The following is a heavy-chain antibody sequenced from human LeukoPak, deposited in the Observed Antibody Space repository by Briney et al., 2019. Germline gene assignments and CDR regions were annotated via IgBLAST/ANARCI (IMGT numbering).Heavy chain of an antibody. CDR3: ARSLISSSWYRSDY. CDR1: GYTFTDYY. V-gene: IGHV1-2*02. Sequence: ASVKVSCKTSGYTFTDYYIHWVRQAPGQGLEWMGWINPNNGGTNYAQRFQDRVTMARDTSISTAYMDLSSLRSDDTAIFYCARSLISSSWYRSDYWGLGSLVTVSS. CDR2: INPNNGGT. J-gene: IGHJ4*02. D-gene: IGHD6-13*01.